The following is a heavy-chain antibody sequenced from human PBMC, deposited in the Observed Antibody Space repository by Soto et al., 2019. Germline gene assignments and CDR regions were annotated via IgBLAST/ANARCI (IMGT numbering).Heavy chain of an antibody. CDR3: ARELSYGDRPYYSDY. CDR2: IIPIFGTA. J-gene: IGHJ4*02. V-gene: IGHV1-69*01. D-gene: IGHD4-17*01. CDR1: GGTFSSYA. Sequence: QVQLVQSGAEVKKPGSSVKVSCKASGGTFSSYAISWVRQAPGQGLEWMGGIIPIFGTANYAQKFQGRVMITAVDSTSTAYMELSSLRSQDPAVYYCARELSYGDRPYYSDYRGQGTLVTVSS.